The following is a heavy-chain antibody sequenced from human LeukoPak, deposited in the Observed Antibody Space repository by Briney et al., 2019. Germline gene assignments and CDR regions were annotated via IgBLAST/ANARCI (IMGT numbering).Heavy chain of an antibody. V-gene: IGHV3-74*01. D-gene: IGHD1-26*01. J-gene: IGHJ5*02. CDR2: INTDGTTT. Sequence: GRSLCPSPAASGFTFSDYWIDWVRQTPGKGLMWVSRINTDGTTTTYADSVKGRFTISRDNAKNTLYLQMNSLRVEDTAVYYCARDPYSWYYNWLDRWGQGTLVAVSS. CDR1: GFTFSDYW. CDR3: ARDPYSWYYNWLDR.